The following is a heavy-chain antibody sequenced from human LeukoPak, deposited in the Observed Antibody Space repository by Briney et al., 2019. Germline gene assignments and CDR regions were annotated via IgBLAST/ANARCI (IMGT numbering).Heavy chain of an antibody. CDR2: ISYDGTNK. V-gene: IGHV3-30-3*01. Sequence: PGGSLRLSCAASGFTFSSHAMHWVRQAPGKGLEWVAVISYDGTNKYYADSVEGRFTISRDNSKNTLYLHMNSLRVEDTAVYYCARGGGTTVTQDGYYFDYWGQGTLVTVSS. CDR3: ARGGGTTVTQDGYYFDY. D-gene: IGHD1-1*01. CDR1: GFTFSSHA. J-gene: IGHJ4*02.